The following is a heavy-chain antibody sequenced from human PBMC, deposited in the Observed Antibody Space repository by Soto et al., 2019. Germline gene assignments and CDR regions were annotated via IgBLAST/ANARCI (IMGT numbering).Heavy chain of an antibody. J-gene: IGHJ4*02. Sequence: QVQLQESGPGLVNPSQTLSLTCTVSGGSISSGGYYWSWIRQHPGKGLEWIGYICYSGSTYYNPSLKSRVTISVDTSKNQFSLKLSSVTAADTAVYYCAREEWELLPHYWGQGTLVTVSS. V-gene: IGHV4-31*03. CDR3: AREEWELLPHY. D-gene: IGHD1-26*01. CDR2: ICYSGST. CDR1: GGSISSGGYY.